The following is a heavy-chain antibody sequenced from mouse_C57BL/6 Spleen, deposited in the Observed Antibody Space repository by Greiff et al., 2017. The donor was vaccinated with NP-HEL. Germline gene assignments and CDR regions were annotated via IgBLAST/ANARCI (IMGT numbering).Heavy chain of an antibody. Sequence: QVQLQQPGAELVRPGSSVKLSCKASGYTFTSYWMHWVKQRPIQGLEWIGNIDPSDSETHYNQKFKDKATLTVDKSSSTAYMQLSSLTSEDSAVYYCARLSGYDLLAWFAYWGQGTLVTVSA. CDR3: ARLSGYDLLAWFAY. J-gene: IGHJ3*01. CDR2: IDPSDSET. D-gene: IGHD2-2*01. CDR1: GYTFTSYW. V-gene: IGHV1-52*01.